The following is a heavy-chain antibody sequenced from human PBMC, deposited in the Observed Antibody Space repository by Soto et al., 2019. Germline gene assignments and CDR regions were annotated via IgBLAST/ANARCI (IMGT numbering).Heavy chain of an antibody. CDR2: ISSYNGNT. D-gene: IGHD1-26*01. CDR3: ARVDRSDGNAFDI. Sequence: QVQLVQSGAEVKKPGASVKVSCKASGYTFTSYGISWVRQAPGQGLEWMGWISSYNGNTNYAQKLQGRVTMTTDTPTTTAYMELRSLGSDETAGFYCARVDRSDGNAFDIWGQGKMVTVSS. V-gene: IGHV1-18*04. J-gene: IGHJ3*02. CDR1: GYTFTSYG.